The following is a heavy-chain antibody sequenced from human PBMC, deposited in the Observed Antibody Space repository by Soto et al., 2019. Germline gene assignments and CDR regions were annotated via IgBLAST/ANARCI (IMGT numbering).Heavy chain of an antibody. Sequence: ASVKVSCKASGYTLTSYYLHWVRQAPGQGLEWLGIMNPSAGSSSYAQTFQGRITMTRDTSMSTVYMELSSLRSEDTAVYYCARDSKVTSEHNSYYFGMDVWGQGTTVTVSS. CDR2: MNPSAGSS. CDR3: ARDSKVTSEHNSYYFGMDV. V-gene: IGHV1-46*01. D-gene: IGHD4-4*01. CDR1: GYTLTSYY. J-gene: IGHJ6*02.